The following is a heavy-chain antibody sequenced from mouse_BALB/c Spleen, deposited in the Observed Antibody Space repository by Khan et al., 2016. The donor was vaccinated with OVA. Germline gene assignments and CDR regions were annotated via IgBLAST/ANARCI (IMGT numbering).Heavy chain of an antibody. D-gene: IGHD1-3*01. V-gene: IGHV2-9*02. CDR3: ARLEDI. CDR2: IWAGGST. J-gene: IGHJ2*01. Sequence: GQLQESGPGRVAPSQSRSIICTFPGFSLTSYGLNWVRQPPGKGLEGRGVIWAGGSTNYNSALMSRLSISKDNSKSQVFLKMNSLQTDDTAMYYCARLEDIWGQGTTLTVSS. CDR1: GFSLTSYG.